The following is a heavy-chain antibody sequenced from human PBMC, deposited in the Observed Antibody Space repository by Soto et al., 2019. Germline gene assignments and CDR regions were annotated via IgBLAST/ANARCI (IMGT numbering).Heavy chain of an antibody. CDR3: ARGGFLEWDYYYSGMDV. J-gene: IGHJ6*02. D-gene: IGHD3-3*01. V-gene: IGHV4-59*01. Sequence: PSETLSLTCTVSGGSISSYYWSWIRQPPGKGLEWIGYIYYSGSTNYNPSLKSRVTISVDTSKNQFSLKLSSVTAADTAVYYCARGGFLEWDYYYSGMDVWGQGPTVTVPS. CDR1: GGSISSYY. CDR2: IYYSGST.